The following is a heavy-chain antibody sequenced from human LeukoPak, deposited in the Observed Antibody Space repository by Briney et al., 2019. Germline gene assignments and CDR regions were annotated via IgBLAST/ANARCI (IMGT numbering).Heavy chain of an antibody. V-gene: IGHV3-30*01. Sequence: GGSLRLSCAASGFTFSSYAMHWVRQAPGKGLEWVAVISYDGSNKYYADSVKGRFTISRDNSKNTLYLQMNSLRAGDTAVYYCARDSASTPLAYWGQGTLVTVSS. CDR1: GFTFSSYA. D-gene: IGHD3-3*02. CDR3: ARDSASTPLAY. J-gene: IGHJ4*02. CDR2: ISYDGSNK.